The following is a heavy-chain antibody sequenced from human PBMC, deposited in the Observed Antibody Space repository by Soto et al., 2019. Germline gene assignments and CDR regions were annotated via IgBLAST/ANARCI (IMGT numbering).Heavy chain of an antibody. Sequence: SETLSLTCAVYGGSFSGYYWTWIRQPPGTGLEWIGEINHSGSTNYNPSLKSRVTISVDTSKNQFSLKLTSVTAADTAVYYCAIDKITSLFDYWPQATLFTVSS. CDR3: AIDKITSLFDY. V-gene: IGHV4-34*01. J-gene: IGHJ4*02. D-gene: IGHD3-10*01. CDR1: GGSFSGYY. CDR2: INHSGST.